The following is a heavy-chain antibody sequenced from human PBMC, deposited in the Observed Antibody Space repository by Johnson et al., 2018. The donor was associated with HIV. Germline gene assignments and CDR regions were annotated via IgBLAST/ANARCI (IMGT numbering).Heavy chain of an antibody. V-gene: IGHV3-33*01. CDR2: IWYDGSNK. J-gene: IGHJ3*02. CDR1: GFTFSSYG. CDR3: ARDPEGYSGYDFGDAFDI. Sequence: QVLLVESGGGVVQPGRSLRLSCAASGFTFSSYGMHWVRQAPGKGLEWVAVIWYDGSNKYYADSVKGRFTISRDNSKNTLYLQMNSLRAEDTAVYYCARDPEGYSGYDFGDAFDIWGQGTMVTVSS. D-gene: IGHD5-12*01.